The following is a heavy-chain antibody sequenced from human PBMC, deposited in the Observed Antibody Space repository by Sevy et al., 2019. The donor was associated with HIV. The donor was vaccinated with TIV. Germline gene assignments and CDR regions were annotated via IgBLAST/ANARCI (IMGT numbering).Heavy chain of an antibody. Sequence: GGSLRLSCAASGFTFSSYSMNWVRQAPGKGLEWVSSISSSSIYIYYADSVKGRFTISRDNAKNSLYLQMNSLRAEDTAVYYCARDLATVTSYYGMDVWGQGTTVTVSS. J-gene: IGHJ6*02. CDR1: GFTFSSYS. CDR2: ISSSSIYI. V-gene: IGHV3-21*01. CDR3: ARDLATVTSYYGMDV. D-gene: IGHD4-17*01.